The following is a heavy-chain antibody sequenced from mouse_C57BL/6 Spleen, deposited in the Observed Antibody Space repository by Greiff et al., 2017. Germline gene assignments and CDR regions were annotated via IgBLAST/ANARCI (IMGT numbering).Heavy chain of an antibody. V-gene: IGHV14-3*01. CDR2: IDPANGNT. J-gene: IGHJ4*01. Sequence: VHVKQSVAELVRPGASVKLSCTASGFNIKNTYMHWVKQRPEQGLEWIGRIDPANGNTKYAPKFQGKATITADTSSNTAYLQLSSLTSEDTAIYYCAYDYDGRGPYAMDYWGQGTSVTVSS. D-gene: IGHD2-4*01. CDR1: GFNIKNTY. CDR3: AYDYDGRGPYAMDY.